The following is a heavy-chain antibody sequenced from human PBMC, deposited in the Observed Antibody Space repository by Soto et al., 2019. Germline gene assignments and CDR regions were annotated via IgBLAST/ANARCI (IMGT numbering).Heavy chain of an antibody. V-gene: IGHV4-31*03. D-gene: IGHD6-6*01. CDR1: GGSISSGGYY. Sequence: QVQLQESGPGLVKPSQTLSLTCTVSGGSISSGGYYWSWIRQHPGKGLEWIGYIYYSGSTYYNPSLKSRVTIAVDTSKNQFSLKLSSVTAAATALYYCARGYGRRYSSSVPNSKYFDYWGQGPLVTVSS. CDR3: ARGYGRRYSSSVPNSKYFDY. CDR2: IYYSGST. J-gene: IGHJ4*02.